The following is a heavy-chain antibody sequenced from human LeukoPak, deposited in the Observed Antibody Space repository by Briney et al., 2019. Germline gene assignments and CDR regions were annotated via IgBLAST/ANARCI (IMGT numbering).Heavy chain of an antibody. Sequence: SVKVSCKASGGTFSSYAISWVRQAPGQGLKWMGGIIPIFGTANYAQKFQGRVTITADESTSTAYMELSSLRSEDTAVYYCARAGEVVVVENWFDPWGQGTLVTVSS. CDR1: GGTFSSYA. J-gene: IGHJ5*02. D-gene: IGHD2-15*01. CDR2: IIPIFGTA. V-gene: IGHV1-69*01. CDR3: ARAGEVVVVENWFDP.